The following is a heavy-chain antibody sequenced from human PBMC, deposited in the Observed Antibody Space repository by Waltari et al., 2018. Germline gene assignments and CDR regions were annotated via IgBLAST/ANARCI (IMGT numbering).Heavy chain of an antibody. CDR1: GYSISSGDY. D-gene: IGHD4-17*01. V-gene: IGHV4-38-2*01. J-gene: IGHJ3*01. Sequence: QVQLQESGPGLVKPSETLSLTCAVSGYSISSGDYWGWIRQPPGKGLEWIGSIYHSGSTYYNPSLKSRVTISVDTSKNHFSLWLTSVTAADTAVYYCARNMTTLTTGAFDVWGQGTMAAVSS. CDR3: ARNMTTLTTGAFDV. CDR2: IYHSGST.